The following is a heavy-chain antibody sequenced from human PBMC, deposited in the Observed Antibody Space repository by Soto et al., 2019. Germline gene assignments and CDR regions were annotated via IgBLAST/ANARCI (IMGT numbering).Heavy chain of an antibody. CDR1: GFPFSSYR. V-gene: IGHV3-21*01. Sequence: AESLRLSCAASGFPFSSYRMTWVRRAPGKGLEWVSSITPNSDSTYHAASMKGRFTISRDNANSSLYLQMNNLRVDDTALYFSTRVDGCNHPSDFWGQGTQVTVSS. CDR2: ITPNSDST. D-gene: IGHD2-2*03. J-gene: IGHJ4*02. CDR3: TRVDGCNHPSDF.